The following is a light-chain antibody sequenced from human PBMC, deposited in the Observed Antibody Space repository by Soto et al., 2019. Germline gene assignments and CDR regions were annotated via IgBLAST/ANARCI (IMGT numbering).Light chain of an antibody. CDR1: SSDVGSYNL. CDR2: EVS. J-gene: IGLJ1*01. CDR3: CSYACSSTVYV. V-gene: IGLV2-23*02. Sequence: QSALTQPASVSGSPGQSITISCTGTSSDVGSYNLVSWYQQHPGKAPKLMIYEVSKRPSGVSNRFSGSKSGNTASLTISGLQAEDEADYYCCSYACSSTVYVFGTGTKLTVL.